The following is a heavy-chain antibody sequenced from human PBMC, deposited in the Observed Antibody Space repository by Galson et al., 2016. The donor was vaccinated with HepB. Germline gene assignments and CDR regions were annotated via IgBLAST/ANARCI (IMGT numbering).Heavy chain of an antibody. CDR1: GYTFTGYQ. Sequence: SVKVSCKASGYTFTGYQMHWVRQAPGQGLEWMGWINPNNSDTNFAQKFQGSVTMTRDTSIRTAYMELSRLRSDDTAVYYCAGSRFLEWVFLDYWGQGTLVTVSS. J-gene: IGHJ4*02. CDR2: INPNNSDT. V-gene: IGHV1-2*04. D-gene: IGHD3-3*01. CDR3: AGSRFLEWVFLDY.